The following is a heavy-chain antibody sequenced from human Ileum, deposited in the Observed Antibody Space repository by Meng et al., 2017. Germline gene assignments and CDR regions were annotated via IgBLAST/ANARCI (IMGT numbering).Heavy chain of an antibody. CDR3: AKATYLGSGYYFDY. V-gene: IGHV4-30-4*01. CDR2: IYSSGRT. Sequence: QVQLQESGPGLVKPSQTLSLTCALSGDSINRGDHYWTWIRQPPGKGPEWMGYIYSSGRTYYTPSLKGRLTISADTSQSTFSLKLNSVTATDTAVYFCAKATYLGSGYYFDYWGQGA. CDR1: GDSINRGDHY. D-gene: IGHD3-10*01. J-gene: IGHJ4*02.